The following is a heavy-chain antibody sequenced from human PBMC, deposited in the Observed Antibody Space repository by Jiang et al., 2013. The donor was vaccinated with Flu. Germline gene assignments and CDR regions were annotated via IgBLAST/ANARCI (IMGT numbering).Heavy chain of an antibody. V-gene: IGHV7-4-1*02. J-gene: IGHJ4*02. D-gene: IGHD6-19*01. CDR1: GYNFNSYA. Sequence: SELKKPGASVKVSCKASGYNFNSYAMSWVRQAPGQGLEWMAWINTYTGNPTYAPGFTGRCVFSLDTSASTAYLQISSLKAEDTAVYYCARGIRVAGTGLLYYFDYWGQGTLVAVSS. CDR3: ARGIRVAGTGLLYYFDY. CDR2: INTYTGNP.